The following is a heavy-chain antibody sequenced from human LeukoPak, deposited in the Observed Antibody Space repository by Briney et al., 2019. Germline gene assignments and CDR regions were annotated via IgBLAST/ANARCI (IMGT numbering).Heavy chain of an antibody. Sequence: GASVKVSCKASGYTFTYFYIHWVRQAPGQGLEWVGWINPNNGATNYAQKFQGRVTMTRDTSISTIYMEVSRLRSDDTAVYFRARDGYGSGSFFSDYWGQGTLVTVSS. J-gene: IGHJ4*02. CDR2: INPNNGAT. D-gene: IGHD3-10*01. CDR1: GYTFTYFY. CDR3: ARDGYGSGSFFSDY. V-gene: IGHV1-2*02.